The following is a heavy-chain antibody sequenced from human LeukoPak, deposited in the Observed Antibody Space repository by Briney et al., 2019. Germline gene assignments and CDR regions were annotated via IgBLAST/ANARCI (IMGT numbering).Heavy chain of an antibody. CDR1: GFTISSYY. J-gene: IGHJ4*02. CDR2: IYHSGNT. D-gene: IGHD3-3*01. Sequence: GGSLRLSCAASGFTISSYYMAWVRQAPGKGLEWVSVIYHSGNTDYADSVKGRFTISRDNSKNTVYLQMSSLRAEDTAVYYCARAPPYYDFWSIHYWGQGTLVTVSS. CDR3: ARAPPYYDFWSIHY. V-gene: IGHV3-53*01.